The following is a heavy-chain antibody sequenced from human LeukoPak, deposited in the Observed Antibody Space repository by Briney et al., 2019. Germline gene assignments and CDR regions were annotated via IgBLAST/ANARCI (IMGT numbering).Heavy chain of an antibody. Sequence: SETLSLTCTVSGGSISSYYWSWIRQPPGKGLEWIGYIHYSGSTNCNPSLKSRVTISVDTSKNQCSLKLTSVTAADTAVYYCARSDSGTFYYYYGMDVWGQGTTVTVSS. CDR3: ARSDSGTFYYYYGMDV. V-gene: IGHV4-59*01. D-gene: IGHD1-26*01. J-gene: IGHJ6*02. CDR1: GGSISSYY. CDR2: IHYSGST.